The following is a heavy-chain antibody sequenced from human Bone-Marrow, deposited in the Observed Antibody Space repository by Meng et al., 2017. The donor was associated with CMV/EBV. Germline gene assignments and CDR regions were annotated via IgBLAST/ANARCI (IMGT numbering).Heavy chain of an antibody. CDR3: ATEIRPYDFWSGYYKDYFDY. V-gene: IGHV4-39*07. J-gene: IGHJ4*02. CDR2: IYYSGST. D-gene: IGHD3-3*01. CDR1: GGSISSSSYY. Sequence: SETLSLTCTVSGGSISSSSYYWGWIRQPPGKGLEWIGSIYYSGSTYYNPSLKSRVTISVDTSKNQFSLKLSSVTAADTAVYYCATEIRPYDFWSGYYKDYFDYWGQGTLVTVSS.